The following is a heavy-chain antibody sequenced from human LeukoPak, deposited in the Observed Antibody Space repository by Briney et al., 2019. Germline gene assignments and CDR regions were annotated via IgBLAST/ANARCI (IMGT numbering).Heavy chain of an antibody. CDR3: ARAAKRSSSWYGGVFVY. D-gene: IGHD6-13*01. CDR1: GGSISSSSYY. J-gene: IGHJ4*02. V-gene: IGHV4-39*07. Sequence: SETLSLTCTVSGGSISSSSYYWGWIRQPPGKGLEWIAIIYYSGSTYYNPSLKSRVTISVDTSKNQFSLKLSSVTAADTAVYYCARAAKRSSSWYGGVFVYWGQGTLVTVSS. CDR2: IYYSGST.